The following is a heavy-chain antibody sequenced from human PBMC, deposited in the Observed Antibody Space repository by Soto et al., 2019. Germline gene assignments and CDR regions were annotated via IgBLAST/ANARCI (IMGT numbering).Heavy chain of an antibody. J-gene: IGHJ4*02. CDR1: VFTFIMYW. CDR2: INDDGSST. D-gene: IGHD1-1*01. Sequence: GWSLRLSCASSVFTFIMYWMQWVRQVPGKGPEWVSRINDDGSSTNYADSVKGRFTISRDNAKNTLYLQMNDLRAEDTAVYYCTRGPRSTSTGTGAFWGQGTLVTVSS. CDR3: TRGPRSTSTGTGAF. V-gene: IGHV3-74*01.